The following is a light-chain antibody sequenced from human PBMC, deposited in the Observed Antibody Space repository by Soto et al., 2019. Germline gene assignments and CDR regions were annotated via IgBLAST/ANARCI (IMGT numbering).Light chain of an antibody. V-gene: IGLV2-8*01. Sequence: QSVLTQPPSASGSPGQSVTISCTGTSSDIGGYNYVSWYQQHPGKAPQLMIYEVSKRPSGVSGRFSGSKSGNTASLAISGLRSEDEADYYCATWDDSLRGVVFGGGTKLTVL. CDR3: ATWDDSLRGVV. J-gene: IGLJ2*01. CDR1: SSDIGGYNY. CDR2: EVS.